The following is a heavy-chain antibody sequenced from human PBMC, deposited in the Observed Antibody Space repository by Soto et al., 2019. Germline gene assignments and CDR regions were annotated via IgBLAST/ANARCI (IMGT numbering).Heavy chain of an antibody. CDR2: IIPIFGTA. CDR3: ASGVVTAPNDY. D-gene: IGHD2-21*02. J-gene: IGHJ4*02. CDR1: GGTFSSYA. V-gene: IGHV1-69*13. Sequence: ASVKVSCKASGGTFSSYAISWVRQAPGQGLEWMGGIIPIFGTANYAQKFQGRVTTTADESTSTAYMELSSLRSEDTAVYYCASGVVTAPNDYWGQGTLVTVSS.